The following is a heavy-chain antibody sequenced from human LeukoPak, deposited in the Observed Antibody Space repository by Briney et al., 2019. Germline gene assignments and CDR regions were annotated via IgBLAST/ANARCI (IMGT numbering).Heavy chain of an antibody. V-gene: IGHV1-18*01. Sequence: GVSVKVSCKASGYTFTSYGISWVRQAPGQGLEWMGWITAYNGNTNYAHKLQGRGTMTTDTSTRTAYMELRSLRSDDTAVYYCARDLTRAGYSSSWYDAFDIWGQGTMVTVSS. D-gene: IGHD6-13*01. CDR2: ITAYNGNT. CDR1: GYTFTSYG. J-gene: IGHJ3*02. CDR3: ARDLTRAGYSSSWYDAFDI.